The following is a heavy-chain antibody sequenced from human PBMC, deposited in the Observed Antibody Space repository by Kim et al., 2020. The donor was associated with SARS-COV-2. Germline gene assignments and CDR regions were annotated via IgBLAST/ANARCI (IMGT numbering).Heavy chain of an antibody. D-gene: IGHD3-10*01. CDR2: INHSGST. CDR3: ARGITMVRGERLRRKIMDV. CDR1: GGSFSGYY. Sequence: SETLSLTCAVYGGSFSGYYWSWIRQPPGKGLEWIGEINHSGSTNYNPSLKSRVTISVDTSKNQFSLKLSSVTAADTAVYYCARGITMVRGERLRRKIMDV. J-gene: IGHJ6*01. V-gene: IGHV4-34*01.